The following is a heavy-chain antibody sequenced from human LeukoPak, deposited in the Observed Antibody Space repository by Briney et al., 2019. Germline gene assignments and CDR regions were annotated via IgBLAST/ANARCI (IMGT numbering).Heavy chain of an antibody. J-gene: IGHJ6*03. V-gene: IGHV1-69*01. D-gene: IGHD2-15*01. CDR1: GGTFSSYA. CDR2: IIPIFGTA. CDR3: ARSHRVVVGGYYYYMDV. Sequence: SVKVSCKASGGTFSSYAISWVRQAPGQGLEWMGGIIPIFGTANYAQKFQGRVTITADESTSTAYMELSSLRSEDTAVYYCARSHRVVVGGYYYYMDVWGKGTTVTVSS.